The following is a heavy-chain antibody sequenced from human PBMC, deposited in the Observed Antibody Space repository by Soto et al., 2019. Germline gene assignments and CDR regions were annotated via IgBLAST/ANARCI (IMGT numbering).Heavy chain of an antibody. CDR2: IYHSGST. J-gene: IGHJ4*02. V-gene: IGHV4-30-2*01. CDR1: GGPIINVY. CDR3: ARGGSGYYSEY. D-gene: IGHD3-3*01. Sequence: SLACPVPGGPIINVYRSWIRQPPGKGLEWIGYIYHSGSTYYNPSRKSRVTISVDRSKNQFSLKLSSVTAADTAVYYCARGGSGYYSEYWGQGPLVSVS.